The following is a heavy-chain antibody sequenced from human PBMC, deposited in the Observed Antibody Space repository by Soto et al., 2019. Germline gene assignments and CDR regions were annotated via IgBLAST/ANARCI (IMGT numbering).Heavy chain of an antibody. CDR2: ISYDGSNK. V-gene: IGHV3-30-3*01. CDR3: AREGYCSGGSCYSGYYYYGMDV. D-gene: IGHD2-15*01. CDR1: GFTFSSYA. Sequence: QVPLVESGGGVVQPGRSLRLSCAASGFTFSSYAMHWVRQAPGKGLEWVAVISYDGSNKYYADSVKGRFTISRDNSKNTLYLQMNSLRAEDTAVYYCAREGYCSGGSCYSGYYYYGMDVWGQGTTVTVSS. J-gene: IGHJ6*02.